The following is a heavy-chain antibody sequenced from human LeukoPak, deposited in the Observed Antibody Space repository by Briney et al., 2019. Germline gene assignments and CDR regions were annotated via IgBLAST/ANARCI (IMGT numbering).Heavy chain of an antibody. J-gene: IGHJ4*02. D-gene: IGHD3-16*01. Sequence: GESLKISCKGSGYSFTNYWIAWVRQLPGKGLEWMGIIYPVDSDTRYSPSFQGQVTISADKSISTAYLQWSSLKASDTAMYYCARPGQLGEYTPYYFDYWGQGTLVTVSP. V-gene: IGHV5-51*01. CDR1: GYSFTNYW. CDR2: IYPVDSDT. CDR3: ARPGQLGEYTPYYFDY.